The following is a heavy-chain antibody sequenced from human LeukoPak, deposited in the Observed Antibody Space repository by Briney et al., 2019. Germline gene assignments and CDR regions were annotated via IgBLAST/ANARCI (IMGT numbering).Heavy chain of an antibody. D-gene: IGHD4/OR15-4a*01. CDR1: RECMWINNW. CDR2: IYHSGST. V-gene: IGHV4-4*02. CDR3: VRVPFAFYGMEV. J-gene: IGHJ6*04. Sequence: PSGAQSVRCAVCRECMWINNWGGWVRQPPGKGLEWIGGIYHSGSTNYNPSLKSRVTISADTSKNQLSLKLSSVTAADTAVYYCVRVPFAFYGMEVWGKGTTVSVSS.